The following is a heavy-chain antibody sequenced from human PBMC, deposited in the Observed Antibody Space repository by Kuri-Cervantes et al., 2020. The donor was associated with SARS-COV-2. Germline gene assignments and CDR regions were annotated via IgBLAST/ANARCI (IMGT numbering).Heavy chain of an antibody. CDR1: GFTFSSYA. CDR3: ARDGDYGDPIYYYYGMDV. CDR2: ISWNSGSI. D-gene: IGHD4-17*01. V-gene: IGHV3-23*01. Sequence: GGSLRLSCAASGFTFSSYAMSWVRQAPGKGLEWVSGISWNSGSIGYADSVKGRFTISRDNSKNTLYLQMNSLRAEDTAVYYCARDGDYGDPIYYYYGMDVWGQGTTVTVSS. J-gene: IGHJ6*02.